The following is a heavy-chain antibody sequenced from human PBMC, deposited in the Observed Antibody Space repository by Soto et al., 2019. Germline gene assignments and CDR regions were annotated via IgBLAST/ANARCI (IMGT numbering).Heavy chain of an antibody. Sequence: ASVKVSCKASGGTFSSYAISWVRQAPGQGLEWMGGIIPIFGTANYAQKFQGRVTITADESTSTAYMELSSLSSEDTAVYYWAGSYDSSGYYLIWPFDYWGQGTLVTVSS. CDR3: AGSYDSSGYYLIWPFDY. CDR2: IIPIFGTA. J-gene: IGHJ4*02. CDR1: GGTFSSYA. V-gene: IGHV1-69*13. D-gene: IGHD3-22*01.